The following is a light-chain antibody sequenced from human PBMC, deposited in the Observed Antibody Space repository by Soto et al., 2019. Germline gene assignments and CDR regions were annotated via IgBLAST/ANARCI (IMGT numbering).Light chain of an antibody. CDR2: GAS. Sequence: EIVMTQSPASLSVSPGDGATLSCRASQSVASNVAWYQQKPGQGPRLLIHGASTRDAGVPARFSGSGSGTDFTLTISSLQSEDFAVYYCQQYQNWPPKYTFGQGTKLQIK. V-gene: IGKV3-15*01. CDR3: QQYQNWPPKYT. CDR1: QSVASN. J-gene: IGKJ2*01.